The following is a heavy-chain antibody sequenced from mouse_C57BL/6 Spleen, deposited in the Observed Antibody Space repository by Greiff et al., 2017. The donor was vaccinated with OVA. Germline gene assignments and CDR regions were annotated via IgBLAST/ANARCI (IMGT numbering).Heavy chain of an antibody. CDR3: VRHYDYDAVGFDV. D-gene: IGHD2-4*01. CDR1: GFSFNTYA. Sequence: EVKLMESGGGLVQPKGSLKLSCAASGFSFNTYAMNWVRQAPGKGLEWVARIRSKSNNYATYYADSVKDRFTISRDDSESMLYLQMNNLKTEDTAMYYCVRHYDYDAVGFDVWGTGTTVTVSS. V-gene: IGHV10-1*01. CDR2: IRSKSNNYAT. J-gene: IGHJ1*03.